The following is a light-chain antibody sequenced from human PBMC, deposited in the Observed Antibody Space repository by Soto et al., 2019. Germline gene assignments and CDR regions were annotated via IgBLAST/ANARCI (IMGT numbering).Light chain of an antibody. CDR1: SSDVGAHNY. CDR3: SSYASGNTRV. CDR2: EVS. V-gene: IGLV2-14*01. J-gene: IGLJ1*01. Sequence: QSALTQPASVSGSPGQSITISCTGTSSDVGAHNYVSWYQQYPGKAPKLMIYEVSNRPSGVSNRFSGSKSGNTASLTISGLQAEDEADYYCSSYASGNTRVFGTGTKLTVL.